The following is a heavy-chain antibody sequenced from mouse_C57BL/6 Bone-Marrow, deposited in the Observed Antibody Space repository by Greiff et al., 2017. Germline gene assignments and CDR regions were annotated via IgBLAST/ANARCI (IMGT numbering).Heavy chain of an antibody. CDR1: GYTFTSYW. Sequence: VQLQQSGAELVRPGSSVKLSCKASGYTFTSYWMDWVKQRPGQGLEWIGNIYPSDSETHYNQKFKDKATLTVDKSSRTAYMQLSSLTSEDSAVYYCARRDVRGDYYAMDYWGQGTSVTVSS. J-gene: IGHJ4*01. V-gene: IGHV1-61*01. CDR3: ARRDVRGDYYAMDY. CDR2: IYPSDSET.